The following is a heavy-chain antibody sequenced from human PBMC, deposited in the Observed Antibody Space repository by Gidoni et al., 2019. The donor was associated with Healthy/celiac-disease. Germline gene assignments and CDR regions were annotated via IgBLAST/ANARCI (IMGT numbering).Heavy chain of an antibody. J-gene: IGHJ4*02. CDR2: ISGSGGST. CDR1: GFPFSSYA. Sequence: EVQLLESGGGLVQPGGSLSLSCAASGFPFSSYAMSWVRQAPGKGLEWVSAISGSGGSTYYADSVKGRFTISRDNSKNTLYLQMNSLRAEDTAVYYCAKDGVIVGATTFDYWGQGTLVTVSS. D-gene: IGHD1-26*01. V-gene: IGHV3-23*01. CDR3: AKDGVIVGATTFDY.